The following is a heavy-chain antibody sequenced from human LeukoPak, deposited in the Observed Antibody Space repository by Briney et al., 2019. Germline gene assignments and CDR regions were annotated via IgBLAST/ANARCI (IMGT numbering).Heavy chain of an antibody. CDR3: ARSIAARREVDY. Sequence: ASETLSLTCTVSGGSISSYCWSWIRQPPGKGLEWIGYIYYSGSTNYNPSLKSRVTISVDTSKNQFSLKLSSVTAADTAVYYCARSIAARREVDYWGQGTLVTVSS. V-gene: IGHV4-59*08. J-gene: IGHJ4*02. CDR1: GGSISSYC. CDR2: IYYSGST. D-gene: IGHD6-6*01.